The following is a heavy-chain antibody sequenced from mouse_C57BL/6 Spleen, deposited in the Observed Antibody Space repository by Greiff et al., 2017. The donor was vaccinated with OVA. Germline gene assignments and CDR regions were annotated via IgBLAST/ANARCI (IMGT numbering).Heavy chain of an antibody. CDR1: GYSFTGYY. CDR3: ASPIYGSRSYYFDY. Sequence: VQLKQSGPELVKPGASVKISCKASGYSFTGYYMNWVKQSPEKSLEWIGEINPSTGGTTYNQKFKAKATLTVDKSSSTAYMQLKSLTSEDSAVYYCASPIYGSRSYYFDYWGQGTTLTGSS. J-gene: IGHJ2*01. D-gene: IGHD1-1*01. V-gene: IGHV1-42*01. CDR2: INPSTGGT.